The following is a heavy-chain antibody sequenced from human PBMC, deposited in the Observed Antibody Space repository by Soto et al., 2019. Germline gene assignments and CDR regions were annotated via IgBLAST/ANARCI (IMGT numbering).Heavy chain of an antibody. V-gene: IGHV1-18*01. CDR3: ASIVGIAVALKQKWFDP. J-gene: IGHJ5*02. CDR2: ISAYNGNS. CDR1: GYTFTSYG. D-gene: IGHD6-19*01. Sequence: QVQLVQSGAEVKKPGASVKVSCKASGYTFTSYGISWVRQAPGQGLELMGWISAYNGNSNYSQKLQGRFTMTTDTSTSTAYMELRRLRSDDTAVYYCASIVGIAVALKQKWFDPWGQGTLVTASS.